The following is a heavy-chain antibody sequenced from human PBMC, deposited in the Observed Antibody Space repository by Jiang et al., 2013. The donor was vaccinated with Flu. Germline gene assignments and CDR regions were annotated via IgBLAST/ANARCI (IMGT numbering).Heavy chain of an antibody. CDR2: THSGGNT. Sequence: VQLVESGGGLVQPGGSLRLSCAASGFTFDDYAMHWVRQAPGKGLEWVSVTHSGGNTFYADSVKGRFTISRYNSNNTLYLQMSRLRPEDTAVYYCARINGYGTYDFDSWGQGTLVTVSS. D-gene: IGHD1-1*01. CDR1: GFTFDDYA. J-gene: IGHJ4*02. V-gene: IGHV3-66*02. CDR3: ARINGYGTYDFDS.